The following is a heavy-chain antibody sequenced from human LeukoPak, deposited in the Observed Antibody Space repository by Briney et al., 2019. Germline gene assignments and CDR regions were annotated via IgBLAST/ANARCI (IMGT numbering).Heavy chain of an antibody. V-gene: IGHV3-74*01. CDR1: GFNFGTYA. CDR2: INSDGSWT. J-gene: IGHJ4*02. Sequence: GGSLRLSCSASGFNFGTYAMHWVRQAPGKGLVWVSHINSDGSWTSYADSVKGRFTISKDNAKNTVYLQMNSLRAEDTAVYYCVSFYETYWGRGTLVTVSS. D-gene: IGHD2/OR15-2a*01. CDR3: VSFYETY.